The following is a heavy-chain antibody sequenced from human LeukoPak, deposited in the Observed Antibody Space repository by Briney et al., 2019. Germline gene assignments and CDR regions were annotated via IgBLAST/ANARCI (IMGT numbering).Heavy chain of an antibody. D-gene: IGHD4-17*01. V-gene: IGHV3-30-3*01. Sequence: PGGSLRLSCAASRFTFSSYAMHWVRQAPGKGLEWVAVISYDGSNKYYADSVKGRFTISRDNSKNTLYLQMNSLRAEDTAVYYRARGLTTVTTFDYWGQGTLVTVSS. CDR3: ARGLTTVTTFDY. CDR2: ISYDGSNK. CDR1: RFTFSSYA. J-gene: IGHJ4*02.